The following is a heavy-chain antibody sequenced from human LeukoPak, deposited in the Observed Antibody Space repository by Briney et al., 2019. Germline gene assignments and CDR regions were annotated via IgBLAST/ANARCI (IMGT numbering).Heavy chain of an antibody. J-gene: IGHJ3*02. CDR2: SYSGGCT. CDR1: RLTLINYE. Sequence: GGSLTLSCLSSRLTLINYEMNEVRPAAGRGVEGVAVSYSGGCTYYAHSVKGRVTISRHNSKITLHVEMTSQQAEDRAVYYFARDRFRRDGYNYGRDGAFDIWGQGTMVTVSS. CDR3: ARDRFRRDGYNYGRDGAFDI. V-gene: IGHV3-66*01. D-gene: IGHD5-24*01.